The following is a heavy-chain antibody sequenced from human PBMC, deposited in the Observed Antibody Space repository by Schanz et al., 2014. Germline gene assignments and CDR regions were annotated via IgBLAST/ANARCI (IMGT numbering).Heavy chain of an antibody. Sequence: VRLVESGGGLVKPGGSLRLSCAVSGLTVGDAWMSWVRQAPGKGLEWVAVISYDGRSKYYADSVKGRFTISRDNSKNTLYLQLNSLTAEDTAVYHCARDSRYCTGVDCKGDAFDLWGQGTLVTVSS. CDR2: ISYDGRSK. V-gene: IGHV3-30*03. J-gene: IGHJ3*01. CDR1: GLTVGDAW. D-gene: IGHD2-8*02. CDR3: ARDSRYCTGVDCKGDAFDL.